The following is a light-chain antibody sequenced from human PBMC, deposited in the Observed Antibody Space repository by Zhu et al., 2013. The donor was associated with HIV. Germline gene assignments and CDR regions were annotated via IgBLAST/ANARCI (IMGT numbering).Light chain of an antibody. CDR3: QQYYSTPPT. CDR2: WAS. Sequence: DIVMTQSPDSLGVSLGERATITCKSSQNLLYSSDNRNYLAWYQHKSGQPPRLLISWASTRESGVPARISGSGSGTDFTLTISSLQAEDVGVYYCQQYYSTPPTFGPGTKVDIK. J-gene: IGKJ3*01. V-gene: IGKV4-1*01. CDR1: QNLLYSSDNRNY.